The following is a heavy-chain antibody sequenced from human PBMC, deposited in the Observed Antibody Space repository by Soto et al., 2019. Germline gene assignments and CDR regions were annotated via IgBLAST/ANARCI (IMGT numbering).Heavy chain of an antibody. J-gene: IGHJ4*02. D-gene: IGHD2-15*01. CDR2: INAGNGNT. V-gene: IGHV1-3*01. CDR1: GYTFTNYA. CDR3: ARGPGGPDGPGDY. Sequence: QVQLVQSGAEVKKPWASVKVSCKASGYTFTNYAMHWVRQAPGQRLEWMGWINAGNGNTKYSQKFQGRVTITRDTSASTAYMDLSSLRSEDTAVYYCARGPGGPDGPGDYWGQGTLVTVSS.